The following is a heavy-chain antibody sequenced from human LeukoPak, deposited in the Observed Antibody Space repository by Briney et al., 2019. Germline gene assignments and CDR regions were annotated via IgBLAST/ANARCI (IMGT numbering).Heavy chain of an antibody. Sequence: GGSLRLSCAASGFTFSSHAMSWVRQAPGKGLEWVSAISGSADSTYYADSVKGRFTISRDNSKNTLYLQMNSLRAEDTAVYYCARRISPSGCDYWGQGTLVTVSS. CDR2: ISGSADST. V-gene: IGHV3-23*01. D-gene: IGHD2/OR15-2a*01. CDR1: GFTFSSHA. J-gene: IGHJ4*02. CDR3: ARRISPSGCDY.